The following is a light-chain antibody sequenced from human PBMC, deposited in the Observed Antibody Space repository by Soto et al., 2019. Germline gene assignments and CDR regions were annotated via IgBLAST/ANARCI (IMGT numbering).Light chain of an antibody. CDR1: QGISTY. V-gene: IGKV1-39*01. CDR3: QQSYNTTWT. CDR2: AAS. J-gene: IGKJ1*01. Sequence: DIQITQAPSSPSASVGGRGNTTLRASQGISTYLNWYQQKPGKAPKLLIYAASSLQSGVPSRFSGSGSETDFTLTISSLQPEDFATYSCQQSYNTTWTFGQGTKVDIK.